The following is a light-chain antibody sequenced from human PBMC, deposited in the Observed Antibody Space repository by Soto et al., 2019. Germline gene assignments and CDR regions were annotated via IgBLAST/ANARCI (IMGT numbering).Light chain of an antibody. V-gene: IGLV2-11*01. CDR2: DVS. CDR3: CSYAGSYTHYV. Sequence: QSALTQPRSVSGSPGQSINISSTGTSSDIGGYNYVSWYRQHPGKAPKLMIYDVSKRPSGVPYRFSGSKSGNTASLTISGLQAEDEADYYCCSYAGSYTHYVFGTGTKVTVL. J-gene: IGLJ1*01. CDR1: SSDIGGYNY.